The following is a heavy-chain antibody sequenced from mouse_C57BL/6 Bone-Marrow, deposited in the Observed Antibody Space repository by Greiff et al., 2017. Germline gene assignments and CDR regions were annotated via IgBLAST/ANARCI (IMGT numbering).Heavy chain of an antibody. CDR3: AENLGDY. V-gene: IGHV1-7*01. CDR1: GYTFTSYW. CDR2: INPSSGYT. J-gene: IGHJ4*01. Sequence: VQLQQSGAELAKPGASVKLSCKASGYTFTSYWMHWVKQRPGQGLEWIGYINPSSGYTKYNQKFKDKPTLTADKSSSTAYMQLSSLTYEDSAVYYCAENLGDYWGQGTSVTVSS.